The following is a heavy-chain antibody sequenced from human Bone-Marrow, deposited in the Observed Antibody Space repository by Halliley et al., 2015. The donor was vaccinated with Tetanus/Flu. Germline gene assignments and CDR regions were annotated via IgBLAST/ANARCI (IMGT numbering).Heavy chain of an antibody. CDR2: ISASDDGT. J-gene: IGHJ4*02. Sequence: AASGFTFSSHAMSWVRQAPGKVLEWVSAISASDDGTYHADSVRGRFTISRDNSKNTLFLQMSRLRAEDTAVYYCATGRDSAKSGYWGQGTLVTVSP. V-gene: IGHV3-23*01. CDR3: ATGRDSAKSGY. CDR1: GFTFSSHA. D-gene: IGHD6-25*01.